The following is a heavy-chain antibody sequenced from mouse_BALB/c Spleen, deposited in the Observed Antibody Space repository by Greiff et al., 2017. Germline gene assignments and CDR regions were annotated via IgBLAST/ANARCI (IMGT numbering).Heavy chain of an antibody. CDR3: TADDYDYYFDY. D-gene: IGHD2-4*01. CDR1: GFNIKDYY. V-gene: IGHV14-4*02. Sequence: VQLQQSGAELVRSGASVKLSCTASGFNIKDYYMHWVKQRPEQGLEWIGWIDPENGDTEYAPKFQGKATMTADTSSNTAYLQLSSLTSEDTAVYYCTADDYDYYFDYWGQGTTLTVSS. CDR2: IDPENGDT. J-gene: IGHJ2*01.